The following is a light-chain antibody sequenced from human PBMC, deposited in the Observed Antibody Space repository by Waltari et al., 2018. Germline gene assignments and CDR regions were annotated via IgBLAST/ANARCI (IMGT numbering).Light chain of an antibody. CDR3: AAWDDSLNGV. V-gene: IGLV1-44*01. Sequence: QSVLTQHPSASGTPGQRVTISCSGSSSNSGSNTVTWYQQLPGPAPKLLIYSNNQRPAGVPDRFSGSKSGTSASLAISGLQSEDEADYYCAAWDDSLNGVFGGGTKLTVL. CDR1: SSNSGSNT. CDR2: SNN. J-gene: IGLJ3*02.